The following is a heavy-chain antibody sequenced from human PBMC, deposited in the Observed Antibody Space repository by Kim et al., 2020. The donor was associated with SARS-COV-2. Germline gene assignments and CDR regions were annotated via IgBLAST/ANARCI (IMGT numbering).Heavy chain of an antibody. CDR1: GGSFNAYY. CDR3: ARGRGNDL. J-gene: IGHJ2*01. Sequence: SETLSLSCNVSGGSFNAYYWSWLRQVPTKGLQWIGEVDHEGHSNVNPSLETRVSLSVQTSARHFSVSLTSVTASDTGIYYCARGRGNDL. V-gene: IGHV4-34*01. CDR2: VDHEGHS. D-gene: IGHD1-1*01.